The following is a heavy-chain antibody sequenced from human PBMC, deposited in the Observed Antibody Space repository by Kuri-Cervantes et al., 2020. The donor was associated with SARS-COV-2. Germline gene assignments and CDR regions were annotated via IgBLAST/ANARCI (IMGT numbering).Heavy chain of an antibody. CDR2: IYYSGST. V-gene: IGHV4-61*05. J-gene: IGHJ4*02. D-gene: IGHD6-13*01. Sequence: SETLSLTCTVSGGSISSSSYYWSWIRQPPGKGLEWIGYIYYSGSTNYNPSLKSRVTISVDTSKNQFSLKLSSVTAADTAVYYCAKAYSSSWDNEFDYWGQGTLVTVSS. CDR1: GGSISSSSYY. CDR3: AKAYSSSWDNEFDY.